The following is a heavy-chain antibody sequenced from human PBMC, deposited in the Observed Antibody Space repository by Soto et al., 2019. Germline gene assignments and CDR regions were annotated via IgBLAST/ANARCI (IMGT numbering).Heavy chain of an antibody. CDR3: ASLTYYDSSGYYYPGNWFDP. D-gene: IGHD3-22*01. Sequence: SETLSLTCTVSGDSISSYYWSWIRQPPGKGLEWIGYIYYSGGTNYNPSLKSRVTISVDTSKNQFSLKPSSVTAADTAVYYCASLTYYDSSGYYYPGNWFDPWGQGTLVTVSS. V-gene: IGHV4-59*01. CDR1: GDSISSYY. CDR2: IYYSGGT. J-gene: IGHJ5*02.